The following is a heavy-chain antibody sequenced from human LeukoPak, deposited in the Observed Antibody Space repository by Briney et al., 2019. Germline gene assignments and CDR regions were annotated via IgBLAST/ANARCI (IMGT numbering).Heavy chain of an antibody. CDR2: ISGSGGST. V-gene: IGHV3-23*01. CDR1: GFTFSSYA. J-gene: IGHJ6*02. CDR3: ARGTAYHYYNMDV. D-gene: IGHD2-2*01. Sequence: GGSLRLSCAASGFTFSSYAMSWVRQAPGKGLEWVSAISGSGGSTYYADSVKGRFTISRDNSKNTLYLQMISLRAEDTAVYYCARGTAYHYYNMDVWGQGTTVTVSS.